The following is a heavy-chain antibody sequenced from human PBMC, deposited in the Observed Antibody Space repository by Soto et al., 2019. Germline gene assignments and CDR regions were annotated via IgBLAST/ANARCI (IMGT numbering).Heavy chain of an antibody. CDR2: ISGSGGST. J-gene: IGHJ3*02. D-gene: IGHD3-22*01. V-gene: IGHV3-23*01. CDR3: AKDWYYYDSSGPDAFDI. Sequence: PGGSLRLSCAASGFTFSSYAMSWVRQAPGKGLEWVSAISGSGGSTYYADSVKGRFTISRDNSKNTLYLQMNSLRAEDTAVYYCAKDWYYYDSSGPDAFDIWGQGTMVTVSS. CDR1: GFTFSSYA.